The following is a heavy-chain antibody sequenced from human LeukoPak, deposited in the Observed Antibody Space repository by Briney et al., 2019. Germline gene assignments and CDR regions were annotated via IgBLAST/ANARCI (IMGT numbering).Heavy chain of an antibody. J-gene: IGHJ3*02. CDR1: GGSISSSSYY. D-gene: IGHD6-13*01. V-gene: IGHV4-61*01. CDR3: ARHSGHSSTNDAFDI. CDR2: MYSGGTT. Sequence: SETLWLTCTVSGGSISSSSYYWSWIRQPPGKGLDWIGYMYSGGTTNYSPSLKSRVTISEDMSKNQFSLKLTSVTAADTAVYYCARHSGHSSTNDAFDIWGQGTMVIVSS.